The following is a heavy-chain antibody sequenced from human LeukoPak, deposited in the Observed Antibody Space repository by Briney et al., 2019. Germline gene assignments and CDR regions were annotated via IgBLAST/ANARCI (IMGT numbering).Heavy chain of an antibody. Sequence: RGSLRLSCAASGFTFSNYGMHWVRQAPGKGLEWVALIRYDGSNKYYADSVKGLFTISRDNSKNTLYLQMNSLRAEDTAVYYCAKSYCSGGSCFSDYWGQGTLVTVSS. CDR2: IRYDGSNK. D-gene: IGHD2-15*01. J-gene: IGHJ4*02. V-gene: IGHV3-30*02. CDR3: AKSYCSGGSCFSDY. CDR1: GFTFSNYG.